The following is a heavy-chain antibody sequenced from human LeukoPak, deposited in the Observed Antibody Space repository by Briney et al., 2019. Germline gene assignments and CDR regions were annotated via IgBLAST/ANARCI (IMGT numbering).Heavy chain of an antibody. Sequence: PGGSLRLSCAASGFTVSSNYMSWVRQAPGKGLEWVSVIYSGGSTYYADSVKGRFTISRDNSKNTLYLQINSLRAEDTAVYYCARDLVYFDWLSTPFFDYWGQGTLVTVSS. CDR1: GFTVSSNY. CDR3: ARDLVYFDWLSTPFFDY. J-gene: IGHJ4*02. CDR2: IYSGGST. D-gene: IGHD3-9*01. V-gene: IGHV3-53*01.